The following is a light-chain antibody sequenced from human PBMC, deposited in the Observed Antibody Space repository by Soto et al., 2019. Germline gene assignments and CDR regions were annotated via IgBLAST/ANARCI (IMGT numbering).Light chain of an antibody. CDR1: QDISNY. J-gene: IGKJ4*01. CDR2: DAS. CDR3: QQYDNLLT. V-gene: IGKV1-33*01. Sequence: DIQMTQSPSSLSASVGDRVTITCQASQDISNYLNWYQQKPGKAPKLLIYDASNLETIVPSRFSGSGSGTDFTSTISSLQPEDIATYYCQQYDNLLTFGGGTKVEIK.